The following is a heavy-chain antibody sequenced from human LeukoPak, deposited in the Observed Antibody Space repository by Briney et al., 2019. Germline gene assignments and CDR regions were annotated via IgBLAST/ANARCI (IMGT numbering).Heavy chain of an antibody. J-gene: IGHJ4*02. CDR3: AKHRFESGGYHSTD. D-gene: IGHD3-22*01. CDR2: ISGGSGST. V-gene: IGHV3-23*01. CDR1: GFTFSSYA. Sequence: GGSLRLSCAASGFTFSSYAMSWVRQAPGKGLAWVSTISGGSGSTYCADSVKGRFTISRDNSKNTLYLQMDSLRDEDTAVYYCAKHRFESGGYHSTDWGQGTLVTVSS.